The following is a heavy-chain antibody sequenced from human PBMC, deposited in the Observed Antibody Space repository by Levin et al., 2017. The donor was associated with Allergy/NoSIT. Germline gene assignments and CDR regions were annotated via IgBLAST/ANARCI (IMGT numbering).Heavy chain of an antibody. CDR3: ARGGKRGYTESAFDI. Sequence: GGSLRLSCAASGLTVSSSYMSWVRQAPGKGLEWLSVIYSGGAAWYAESVKGRFTIARDSSKNTLYLQMNSLRAEDTAMYYCARGGKRGYTESAFDIWGQGTMVTVSS. D-gene: IGHD5-24*01. J-gene: IGHJ3*02. V-gene: IGHV3-53*01. CDR2: IYSGGAA. CDR1: GLTVSSSY.